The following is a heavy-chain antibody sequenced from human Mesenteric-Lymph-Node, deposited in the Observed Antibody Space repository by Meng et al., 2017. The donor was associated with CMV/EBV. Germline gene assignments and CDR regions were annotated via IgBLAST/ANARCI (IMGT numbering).Heavy chain of an antibody. J-gene: IGHJ4*02. V-gene: IGHV1-2*02. CDR2: INPNSGGT. CDR1: GYTFTGYY. CDR3: ARSGSSWSRCFDY. D-gene: IGHD6-13*01. Sequence: ASVKVSCKASGYTFTGYYMHWVRQAPGQGLEWMGWINPNSGGTNYAQKFQGRVTITRNTSISTAYMELSSLRSEDTAVYYCARSGSSWSRCFDYWGQGTLVTVSS.